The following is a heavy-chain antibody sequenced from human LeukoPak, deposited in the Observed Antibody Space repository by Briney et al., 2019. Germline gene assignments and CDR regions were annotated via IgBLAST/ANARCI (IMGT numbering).Heavy chain of an antibody. V-gene: IGHV3-23*01. J-gene: IGHJ4*02. D-gene: IGHD3-10*01. CDR3: ARGFHFYASGTYSGAFDY. CDR2: INVGGDNN. Sequence: GGSLRLSCAASGFTFSSYAMSWVRQAPGKGLEWVSSINVGGDNNWYADSVKGRFTISRDDSKNTLYLQVNNLRSDDTAVYYCARGFHFYASGTYSGAFDYWGQGTLVTVSS. CDR1: GFTFSSYA.